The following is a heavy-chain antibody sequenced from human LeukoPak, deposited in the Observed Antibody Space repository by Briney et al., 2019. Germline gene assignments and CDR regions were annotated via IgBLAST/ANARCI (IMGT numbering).Heavy chain of an antibody. D-gene: IGHD3-9*01. V-gene: IGHV3-53*01. CDR1: GFTFSRHG. CDR3: ARVVRQYFDWLRHYYYYMDV. Sequence: GGSLRLSCVASGFTFSRHGLNWVRQAPGKGLEWVSVIYSGGSTYYADSVKGRFTISRDNSKNTLYLQMNSLRAEDTAVYYCARVVRQYFDWLRHYYYYMDVWGKGTTVTISS. CDR2: IYSGGST. J-gene: IGHJ6*03.